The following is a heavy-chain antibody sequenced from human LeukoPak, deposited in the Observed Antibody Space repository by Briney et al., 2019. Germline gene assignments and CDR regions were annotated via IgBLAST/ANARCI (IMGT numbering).Heavy chain of an antibody. CDR3: ARDFSSTGTGNWFDP. V-gene: IGHV4-59*01. D-gene: IGHD1-1*01. CDR1: DGSINNYY. Sequence: SETLSLTCTVSDGSINNYYWAWIRQPPGKGLEWIGYIYYSGSTNYNPSLKSRVTISVDTSKNQFSLKLSSVTAADTAVYYCARDFSSTGTGNWFDPWGQGTLVTVSS. J-gene: IGHJ5*02. CDR2: IYYSGST.